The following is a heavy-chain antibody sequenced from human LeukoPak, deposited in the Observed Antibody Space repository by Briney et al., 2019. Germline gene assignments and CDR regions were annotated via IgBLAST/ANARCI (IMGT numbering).Heavy chain of an antibody. CDR3: ARQWREYYYYYMDV. Sequence: ASVKVSCKASGYTFTSYGISWVPQAPGQGLEWMGWISAYNGNTNYAQKLQGRVTMTTDTSTSTAYMELRSLRSDDTAVYYCARQWREYYYYYMDVWGKGTTVTVSS. CDR2: ISAYNGNT. CDR1: GYTFTSYG. V-gene: IGHV1-18*01. D-gene: IGHD6-19*01. J-gene: IGHJ6*03.